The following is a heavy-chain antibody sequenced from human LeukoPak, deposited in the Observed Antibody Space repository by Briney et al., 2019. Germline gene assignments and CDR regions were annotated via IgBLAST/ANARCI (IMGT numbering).Heavy chain of an antibody. CDR2: IYYSGST. D-gene: IGHD3-10*01. CDR3: ARSRSMGRVVTPYCFDY. CDR1: GGFISSRSDF. V-gene: IGHV4-39*01. J-gene: IGHJ4*02. Sequence: SETLSLLCTVSGGFISSRSDFGRWIRQPPGKGLEWIGSIYYSGSTYYNPSLKSRVTISVDTSKNQFSLKLSSVTAADTAVYYCARSRSMGRVVTPYCFDYWGQGTLVTASS.